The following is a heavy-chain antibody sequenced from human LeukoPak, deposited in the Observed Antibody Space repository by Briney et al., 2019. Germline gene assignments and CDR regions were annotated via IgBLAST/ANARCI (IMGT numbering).Heavy chain of an antibody. Sequence: PGGTLRLSCAASGFTFSSYGMSWVRQAPGKGLEWVSAISGSGGSTYYADSVKGRFTTSRDNSKNTLYLQMNSLRAEDTAVYYCAKDQEWELLPIDYWGQGTLVTVSS. CDR2: ISGSGGST. D-gene: IGHD1-26*01. CDR1: GFTFSSYG. CDR3: AKDQEWELLPIDY. J-gene: IGHJ4*02. V-gene: IGHV3-23*01.